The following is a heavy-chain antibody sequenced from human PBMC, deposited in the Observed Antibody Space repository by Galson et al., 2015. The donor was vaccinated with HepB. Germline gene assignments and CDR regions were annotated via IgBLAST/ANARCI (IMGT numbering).Heavy chain of an antibody. CDR1: GYNFNGYY. CDR2: INPKSGGT. D-gene: IGHD3-22*01. CDR3: ARAEYFDSSGHYSDAFDI. V-gene: IGHV1-2*06. J-gene: IGHJ3*02. Sequence: SVKVSCKASGYNFNGYYINWVRQAPGQGLEWMGRINPKSGGTTYAQKFQGRVTMTSDTSISAAYMELSRLASDDTAVYYCARAEYFDSSGHYSDAFDIWGQGTMVTVSS.